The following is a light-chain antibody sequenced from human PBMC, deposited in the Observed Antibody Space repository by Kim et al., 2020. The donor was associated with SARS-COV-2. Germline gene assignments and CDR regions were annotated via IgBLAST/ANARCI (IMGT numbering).Light chain of an antibody. CDR2: GVT. CDR1: SSDVGGYNY. Sequence: QSALTQPRSVSGSPGQSVTISCTGTSSDVGGYNYVSWYQLHPGKAPKLIIYGVTKRPSGVPDRFSGSKSGNTASLTISGLQADDEADYYCCSYTGTVPSRAFGTGTKVTVL. CDR3: CSYTGTVPSRA. J-gene: IGLJ1*01. V-gene: IGLV2-11*01.